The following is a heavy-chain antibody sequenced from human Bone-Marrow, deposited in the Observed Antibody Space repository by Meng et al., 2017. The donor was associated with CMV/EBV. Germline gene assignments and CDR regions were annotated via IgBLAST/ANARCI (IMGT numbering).Heavy chain of an antibody. CDR2: INHSGST. V-gene: IGHV4-34*01. CDR1: GGSFSGYY. Sequence: SETLSLTCAVYGGSFSGYYWSWIRQPPGKGLEWIGEINHSGSTNYNPPLKSRVTISVDTSKNQFSLKLSSVTAADTAVYYCARGRGYCSSTSCSYFDLWGRGTLVTVSS. D-gene: IGHD2-2*01. J-gene: IGHJ2*01. CDR3: ARGRGYCSSTSCSYFDL.